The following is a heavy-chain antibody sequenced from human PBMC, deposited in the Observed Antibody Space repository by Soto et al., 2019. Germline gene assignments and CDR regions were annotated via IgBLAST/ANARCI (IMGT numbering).Heavy chain of an antibody. CDR3: ASNSITGTLYYMDV. CDR1: GFTFSSYS. J-gene: IGHJ6*03. D-gene: IGHD1-20*01. CDR2: IISSSSNI. Sequence: PGGSLRLSCAASGFTFSSYSMNWVRQAPGKGLEWVSSIISSSSNIYYADSVKGRFTISRHNSKNTLYLQMNSLRAEDTAVYYCASNSITGTLYYMDVWGKGTTVTVSS. V-gene: IGHV3-21*04.